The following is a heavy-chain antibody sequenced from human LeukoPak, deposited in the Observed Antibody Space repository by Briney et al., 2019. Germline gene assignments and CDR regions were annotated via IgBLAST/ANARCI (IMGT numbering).Heavy chain of an antibody. J-gene: IGHJ4*02. D-gene: IGHD3-9*01. CDR2: ISYDGSNK. CDR3: ARGHYDILTGYPFDY. Sequence: PGRSLRLSCAASGFTFSSYAMHWVRQAPGKGLEWVAVISYDGSNKYYADSVKGRFTISRDNSKNTQYLQMNSLRAEDTAVYYCARGHYDILTGYPFDYWGQGTLVTVSS. CDR1: GFTFSSYA. V-gene: IGHV3-30-3*01.